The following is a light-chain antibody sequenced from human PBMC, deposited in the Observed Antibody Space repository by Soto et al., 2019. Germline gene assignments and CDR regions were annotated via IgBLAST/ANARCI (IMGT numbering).Light chain of an antibody. J-gene: IGKJ1*01. Sequence: EIVLTQSPATLSSSPGERATLSCRASQTVNSRLAWYQHKPGQAPRLLIYHTSNRATGIPARFSGSGSGTDFTLTISSLEPEDFAIYYCQQRDIWPWTFGQGTKVDIK. CDR2: HTS. CDR1: QTVNSR. V-gene: IGKV3-11*01. CDR3: QQRDIWPWT.